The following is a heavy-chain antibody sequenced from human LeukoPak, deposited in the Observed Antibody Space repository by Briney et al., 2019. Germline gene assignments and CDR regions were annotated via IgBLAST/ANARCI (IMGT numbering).Heavy chain of an antibody. D-gene: IGHD3-22*01. CDR2: INQGASQK. J-gene: IGHJ4*02. CDR3: ARSRSGYYEDY. CDR1: GFTFSNFW. Sequence: PGGSLRLSCATSGFTFSNFWMSWVRQAPGRGLEWVASINQGASQKYYLDSVKGRFTISRDNAKNSLSLQVNSLSAEDTAVYYCARSRSGYYEDYWGQGTLVTVSS. V-gene: IGHV3-7*01.